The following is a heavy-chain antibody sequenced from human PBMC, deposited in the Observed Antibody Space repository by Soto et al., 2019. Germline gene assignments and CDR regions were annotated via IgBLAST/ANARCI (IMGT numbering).Heavy chain of an antibody. CDR1: GFTFSSYA. CDR3: AKARPRYFGGDCCFDY. CDR2: ISGSGGST. V-gene: IGHV3-23*01. Sequence: PGGSLRLSCAASGFTFSSYAMSWVRQAPGKGLEWVSAISGSGGSTYYADSVKGRFTISRDNSKNTLHLQMNSLRAEDTAVHYCAKARPRYFGGDCCFDYCGQGTLLTVSS. D-gene: IGHD2-21*02. J-gene: IGHJ4*02.